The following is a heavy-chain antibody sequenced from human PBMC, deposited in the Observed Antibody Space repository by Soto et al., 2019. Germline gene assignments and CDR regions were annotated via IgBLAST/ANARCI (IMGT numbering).Heavy chain of an antibody. CDR2: IIPFFGTA. D-gene: IGHD3-16*01. CDR3: ARTAPMDAGDKYYYDF. CDR1: GGTFSTCG. J-gene: IGHJ4*02. V-gene: IGHV1-69*13. Sequence: SVQVSCKTSGGTFSTCGITCVRQAPGQGLEWMGGIIPFFGTAEYSQKFEDRITITADESTNTVYMDLRSLTSEDTAIYYCARTAPMDAGDKYYYDFWGQGALVTVS.